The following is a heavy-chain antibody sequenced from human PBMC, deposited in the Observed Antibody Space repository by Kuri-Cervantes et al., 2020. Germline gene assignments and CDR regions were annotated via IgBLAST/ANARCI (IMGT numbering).Heavy chain of an antibody. D-gene: IGHD2-15*01. CDR3: AKEIGVVAATHFDY. CDR1: GFTLSSYW. V-gene: IGHV3-74*01. Sequence: GESLKISCAASGFTLSSYWMHWVRQAPGRGLVCVSRIKSDGSITIYADSVKGRFTISRDNAKNTLYLQMNSLRAEDTAVYYCAKEIGVVAATHFDYWGQGTLVTVSS. J-gene: IGHJ4*02. CDR2: IKSDGSIT.